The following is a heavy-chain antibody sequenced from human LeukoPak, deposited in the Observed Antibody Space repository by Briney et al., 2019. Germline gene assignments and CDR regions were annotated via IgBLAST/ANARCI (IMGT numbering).Heavy chain of an antibody. CDR2: ISSSSSYI. CDR3: ARDRAGFDY. CDR1: GFTFSSYG. J-gene: IGHJ4*02. V-gene: IGHV3-21*04. Sequence: GGSLRLSCAASGFTFSSYGMNWVRQAPGKGLEWVSFISSSSSYIYYADSVKGRFTISRDNAKNSLYLQMNSLRAEDTAVYYCARDRAGFDYWGQGTLVTVSS.